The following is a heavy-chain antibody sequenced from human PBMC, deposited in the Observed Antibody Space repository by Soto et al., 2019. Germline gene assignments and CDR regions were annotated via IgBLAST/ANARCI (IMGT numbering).Heavy chain of an antibody. V-gene: IGHV5-51*01. CDR2: IYPGDSDT. J-gene: IGHJ6*02. CDR3: ARPVCISGTWYYYGMDV. D-gene: IGHD1-7*01. CDR1: GYSFTNYW. Sequence: GESLKIYCQGSGYSFTNYWIGWVRQMPGKGLERMGIIYPGDSDTRYSPSFQGQVTLSADKSISIVYLQWSSLKASDTAMYYCARPVCISGTWYYYGMDVWGQGTTVTV.